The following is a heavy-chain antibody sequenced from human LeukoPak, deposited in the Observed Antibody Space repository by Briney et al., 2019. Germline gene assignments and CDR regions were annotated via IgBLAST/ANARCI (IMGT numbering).Heavy chain of an antibody. CDR1: GGSISSSSYY. D-gene: IGHD2-2*01. V-gene: IGHV4-39*07. Sequence: SETLSLTCTVSGGSISSSSYYWGWIRQPPGKGLEWIGSIYYSGSTYYNPSLKSRGTISVDTSKNQFSLKLSSVTAADTAVYYCARAVGYCSSTSCYPKYNWFDPWGQGTLVTVSS. CDR2: IYYSGST. CDR3: ARAVGYCSSTSCYPKYNWFDP. J-gene: IGHJ5*02.